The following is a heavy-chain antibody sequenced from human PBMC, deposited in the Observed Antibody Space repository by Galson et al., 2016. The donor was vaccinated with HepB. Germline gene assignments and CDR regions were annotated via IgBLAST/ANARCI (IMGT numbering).Heavy chain of an antibody. J-gene: IGHJ4*02. D-gene: IGHD1-26*01. CDR2: IHSKSDGGAT. Sequence: LRLSCAASGFNFRAAWMTWIRQPPGKGLGWVGRIHSKSDGGATEYSPPVKGRFSLSRDDSRKTLYLQMNSLKRDDTGVYYCVTDLEQSGSYIYWGQGTLVTVFS. CDR1: GFNFRAAW. CDR3: VTDLEQSGSYIY. V-gene: IGHV3-15*01.